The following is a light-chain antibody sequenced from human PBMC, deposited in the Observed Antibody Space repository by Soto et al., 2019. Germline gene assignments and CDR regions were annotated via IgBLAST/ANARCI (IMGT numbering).Light chain of an antibody. Sequence: DIQMAQSPSTLSASVGDRVTITCRASQSISSWLAWYQQKPGKAPKLLIYKASSLESGVPSRFSGSGSGTEFTLTISSLQPDDFATYHCPQYNSYPWTSGQGTKVDIK. CDR3: PQYNSYPWT. V-gene: IGKV1-5*03. J-gene: IGKJ1*01. CDR1: QSISSW. CDR2: KAS.